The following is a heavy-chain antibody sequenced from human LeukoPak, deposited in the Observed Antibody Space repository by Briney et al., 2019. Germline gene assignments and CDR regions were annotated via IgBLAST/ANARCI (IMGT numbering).Heavy chain of an antibody. J-gene: IGHJ4*02. D-gene: IGHD3-10*01. CDR3: ARATSFTGPARRPYYFDY. Sequence: SETLSLTCAVYGGSFSGYYWSWIRQPPGKGLEWTGEINHSGSTNYNPSLKSRVTISVDTSKNQFSLKLSSVTAADTAVYYCARATSFTGPARRPYYFDYWGQGTLVTVSS. V-gene: IGHV4-34*01. CDR1: GGSFSGYY. CDR2: INHSGST.